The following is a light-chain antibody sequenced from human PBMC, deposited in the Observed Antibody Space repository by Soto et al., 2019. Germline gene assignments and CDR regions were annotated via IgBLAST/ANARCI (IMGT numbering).Light chain of an antibody. Sequence: QSVLTQPPSASGTPGQRVTISCSGSSSNIGSNYVYWYQQLPGTAPKLLIYRNNQRPSGVPARFSGSKSGTSASLAISGLRSEDEADYYCAAWDPRLRAPVYVFATGPKVPVL. V-gene: IGLV1-47*01. J-gene: IGLJ1*01. CDR3: AAWDPRLRAPVYV. CDR1: SSNIGSNY. CDR2: RNN.